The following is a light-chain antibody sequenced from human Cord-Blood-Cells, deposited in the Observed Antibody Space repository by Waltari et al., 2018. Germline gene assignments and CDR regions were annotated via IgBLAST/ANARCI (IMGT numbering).Light chain of an antibody. J-gene: IGLJ3*02. Sequence: SYELTQPSSVSVSPGQTARITCSGDVLAKKYARWFQQKPGQATVLVIYTDSERPSGIPERLSGSSSGTTVTLTISGAQVEDEADYYCYSAADNTWVFGGWTKLTVL. V-gene: IGLV3-27*01. CDR2: TDS. CDR1: VLAKKY. CDR3: YSAADNTWV.